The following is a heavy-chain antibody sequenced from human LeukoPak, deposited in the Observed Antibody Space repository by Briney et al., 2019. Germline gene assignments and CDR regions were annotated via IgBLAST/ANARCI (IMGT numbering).Heavy chain of an antibody. D-gene: IGHD3-22*01. CDR3: ASSVIGYYDSSGYAFDP. J-gene: IGHJ5*02. V-gene: IGHV4-31*03. Sequence: PSQTLSLTCTVSDGSISSGGYYWSWIRQHPGTGLEWIGYIYYSGSTYYNPSLKSRVTISVDTSKNQFSLKLSSVTAADTAVYYCASSVIGYYDSSGYAFDPWGQGTLVTVSS. CDR2: IYYSGST. CDR1: DGSISSGGYY.